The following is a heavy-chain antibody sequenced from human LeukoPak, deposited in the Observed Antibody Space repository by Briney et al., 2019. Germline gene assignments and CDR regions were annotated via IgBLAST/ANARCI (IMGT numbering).Heavy chain of an antibody. CDR1: GGSISSISYY. D-gene: IGHD1-7*01. V-gene: IGHV4-39*07. Sequence: SETLSLTCTVSGGSISSISYYWGWIRQPPGKGLEWIGHIYYSGSTFYNPSLKSRVTISVDTSKNQFSLKLSSVTAADTAVYYCARLYGNYQNYYDYWGQGTLVTVSS. CDR3: ARLYGNYQNYYDY. J-gene: IGHJ4*02. CDR2: IYYSGST.